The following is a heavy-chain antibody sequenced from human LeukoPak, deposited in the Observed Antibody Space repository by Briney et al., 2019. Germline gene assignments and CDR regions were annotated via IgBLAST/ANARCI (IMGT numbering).Heavy chain of an antibody. D-gene: IGHD3-9*01. Sequence: QAGGSLRLSCAASGFTFSSYAMSWVRQAPGKGLEWVSAISGSGDSTYYADPVKGRFTISRDSSKNTVFLQMTSLRPEDTAVYYCARAAYRGGGGTLTGILPGYWGQGTLVPVSS. CDR1: GFTFSSYA. CDR2: ISGSGDST. J-gene: IGHJ4*02. V-gene: IGHV3-23*01. CDR3: ARAAYRGGGGTLTGILPGY.